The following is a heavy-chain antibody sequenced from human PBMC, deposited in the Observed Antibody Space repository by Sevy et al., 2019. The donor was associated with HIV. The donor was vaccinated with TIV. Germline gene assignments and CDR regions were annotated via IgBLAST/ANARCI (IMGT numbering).Heavy chain of an antibody. Sequence: SETLSLTCTVSGGSISSGGYYWSWIRQHPGKGLEWIGYIYYSGSTYYNPSLKSRVTISVDTSKNQFSLKLSSVTAADTAVYYCARDRADTMVRGVMGRGPDYCYGMDVWGQGTTVTVSS. V-gene: IGHV4-31*03. CDR3: ARDRADTMVRGVMGRGPDYCYGMDV. CDR1: GGSISSGGYY. D-gene: IGHD3-10*01. J-gene: IGHJ6*01. CDR2: IYYSGST.